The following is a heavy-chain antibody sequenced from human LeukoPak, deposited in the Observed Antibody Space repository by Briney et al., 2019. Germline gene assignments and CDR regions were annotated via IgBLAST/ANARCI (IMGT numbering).Heavy chain of an antibody. Sequence: SETLSLTCAVSGGSISSSNWWSWVRQPPGKGLKWIGEIYHSGSTYYNPSLKSRVTISVDTSKNQFSLKLSSVTAADTAVYYCARHFTMVRGVISPFDPWGQGTLVTVSS. CDR2: IYHSGST. D-gene: IGHD3-10*01. CDR3: ARHFTMVRGVISPFDP. J-gene: IGHJ5*02. CDR1: GGSISSSNW. V-gene: IGHV4-4*02.